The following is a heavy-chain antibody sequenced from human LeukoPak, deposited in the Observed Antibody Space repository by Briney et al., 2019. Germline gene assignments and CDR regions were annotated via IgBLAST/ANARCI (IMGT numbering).Heavy chain of an antibody. J-gene: IGHJ4*02. CDR1: GFTFSNYW. V-gene: IGHV3-7*01. CDR3: VRDGGVSGYDLLDY. D-gene: IGHD5-12*01. CDR2: INQDGSKE. Sequence: GGSLRLACAASGFTFSNYWMTWVRQAPGKGLEWVAHINQDGSKEYYMDSVKARFTISRDNAKNSLSMQMNSLRAEDTAVYYCVRDGGVSGYDLLDYWGQGTLVTVSS.